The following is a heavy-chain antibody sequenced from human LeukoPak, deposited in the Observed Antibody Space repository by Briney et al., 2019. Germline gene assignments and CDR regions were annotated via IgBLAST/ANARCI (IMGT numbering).Heavy chain of an antibody. CDR2: INPNSGDT. CDR3: ARGPFRNVDIAMVASRFDP. J-gene: IGHJ5*02. Sequence: ASVKVSCKASGYTFSGYYLHWVRQAPGQGLEWMGWINPNSGDTNYSQKFQGRVTMTKDTSITSAYMELSSLGSDDTALYYCARGPFRNVDIAMVASRFDPWGQGTLVTVSS. V-gene: IGHV1-2*02. D-gene: IGHD5-18*01. CDR1: GYTFSGYY.